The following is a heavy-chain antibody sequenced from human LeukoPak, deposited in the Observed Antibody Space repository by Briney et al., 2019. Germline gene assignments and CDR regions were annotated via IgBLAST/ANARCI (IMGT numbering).Heavy chain of an antibody. V-gene: IGHV2-26*01. Sequence: SGPVLVKPTETLTLTCTVSGFSLSNARMGVSWIRQPPGKALEWLAHIFSNDEKSYSTSLKSRLTISKDTSKSQVVLTMTNMDPVDTAAYYCARIRRDYDFWSGYHDYWGQGTLVTVSS. D-gene: IGHD3-3*01. CDR1: GFSLSNARMG. CDR2: IFSNDEK. J-gene: IGHJ4*02. CDR3: ARIRRDYDFWSGYHDY.